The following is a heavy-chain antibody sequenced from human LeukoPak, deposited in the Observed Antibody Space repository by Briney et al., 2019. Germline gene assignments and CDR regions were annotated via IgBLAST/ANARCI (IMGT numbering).Heavy chain of an antibody. J-gene: IGHJ4*02. Sequence: KASETLSLTCAVYGGSFSGYYWSWIRQPPGKGLEWIGEINHSGSTNYNPSLKSRVTISVDTSKNQFSLKLSSVTAADTAVYYCARVGIRRVRGVPFDYWGQGTLVTVSS. CDR1: GGSFSGYY. CDR2: INHSGST. CDR3: ARVGIRRVRGVPFDY. V-gene: IGHV4-34*01. D-gene: IGHD3-10*01.